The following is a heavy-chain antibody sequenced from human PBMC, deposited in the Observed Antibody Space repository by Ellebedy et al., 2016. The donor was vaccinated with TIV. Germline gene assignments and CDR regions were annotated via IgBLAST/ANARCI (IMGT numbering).Heavy chain of an antibody. D-gene: IGHD5-24*01. V-gene: IGHV3-23*01. Sequence: GESLKISCAASGFTFGLYAMSWVRQAPGKGLEWVSGVVGDSSSIYYADSVKGRFIISRDNSKNTLYLQMNSLRVEDTAKYYCAKDQVAGDGRWVFDVWGQGTMVLVSS. J-gene: IGHJ3*01. CDR1: GFTFGLYA. CDR2: VVGDSSSI. CDR3: AKDQVAGDGRWVFDV.